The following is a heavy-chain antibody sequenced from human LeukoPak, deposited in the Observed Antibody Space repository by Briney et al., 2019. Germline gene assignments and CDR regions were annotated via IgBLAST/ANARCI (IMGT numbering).Heavy chain of an antibody. CDR1: GGTFSSYA. CDR2: IIPIFGTA. D-gene: IGHD3-22*01. Sequence: ASVKVSCKASGGTFSSYAISWVRQAPGQGLEWMGGIIPIFGTANYAQKLQGRVTITADESTSTAYMELSSLRSEDTAVYYCARNRESDYYDSSGYYWFDPWGQGTLVTVSS. CDR3: ARNRESDYYDSSGYYWFDP. J-gene: IGHJ5*02. V-gene: IGHV1-69*01.